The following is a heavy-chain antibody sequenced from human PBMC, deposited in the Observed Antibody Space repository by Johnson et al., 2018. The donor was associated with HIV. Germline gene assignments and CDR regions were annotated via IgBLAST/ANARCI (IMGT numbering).Heavy chain of an antibody. Sequence: VQLVESGGGVVQPGGSLRLSCAASGFTLSSYWMSWVRQAPGKGLEWVSGISWNSGSIGYADSVKGRFTHSRDNAKNSLYLQMNSLRAEDTALYYCAKDKVAWGAMVGGGAFDIWGQGTMVTVSS. CDR2: ISWNSGSI. D-gene: IGHD5-18*01. V-gene: IGHV3-9*01. CDR3: AKDKVAWGAMVGGGAFDI. CDR1: GFTLSSYW. J-gene: IGHJ3*02.